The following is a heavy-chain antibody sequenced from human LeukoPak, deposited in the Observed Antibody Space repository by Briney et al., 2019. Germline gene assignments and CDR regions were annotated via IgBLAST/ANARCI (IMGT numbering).Heavy chain of an antibody. CDR2: IYSGGST. CDR1: GFTVSSNY. Sequence: GGSLRLSCAASGFTVSSNYMSWVRQAPGKGLEWVSVIYSGGSTYYADSVKGRFTISRDNSKNTLYLQMNSLRAEDTAVYYCARDGSDFWSGSIYGMDVWGQGTTVTVSS. J-gene: IGHJ6*02. CDR3: ARDGSDFWSGSIYGMDV. V-gene: IGHV3-53*01. D-gene: IGHD3-3*01.